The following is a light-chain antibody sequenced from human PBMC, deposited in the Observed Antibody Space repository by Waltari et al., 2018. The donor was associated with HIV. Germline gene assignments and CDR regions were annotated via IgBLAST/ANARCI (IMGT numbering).Light chain of an antibody. CDR2: DDH. Sequence: NFLLTQPHSVSASPEKTVTISCARSSGRIGSHYVQWFQQRPGSAPTTILYDDHQRPSGVPDRFSGVIDRSSNSASLTISGVKTDDEADYYCQSFDSDNHWIFGGGTRLTVL. J-gene: IGLJ2*01. V-gene: IGLV6-57*03. CDR3: QSFDSDNHWI. CDR1: SGRIGSHY.